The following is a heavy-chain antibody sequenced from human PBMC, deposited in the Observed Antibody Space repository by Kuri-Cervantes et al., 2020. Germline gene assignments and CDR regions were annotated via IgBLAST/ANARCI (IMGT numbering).Heavy chain of an antibody. J-gene: IGHJ4*02. D-gene: IGHD5-24*01. Sequence: GESLKISCAASGFTFSSYSMNWVRQAPGKGLEWVSYISSSSSTIYYADSVKGRFTISRDNAKNSLYLQMSSLRDEDTAVYYCASLSSKMATTGGYWGQGTLVTVSS. V-gene: IGHV3-48*02. CDR2: ISSSSSTI. CDR1: GFTFSSYS. CDR3: ASLSSKMATTGGY.